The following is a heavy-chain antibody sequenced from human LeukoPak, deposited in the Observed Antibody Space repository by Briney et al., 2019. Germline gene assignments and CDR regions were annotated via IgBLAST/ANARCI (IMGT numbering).Heavy chain of an antibody. CDR1: GGSISSYY. Sequence: PSETLSLTCTVSGGSISSYYWSCIRQPPGKGLEWIGYIYYSGSTNYNPSLKSRATISVDTSNNQFSLKLSSVTAADTAVYYCARRAASSSSWYKSFDYWGQGTLVTVSS. CDR3: ARRAASSSSWYKSFDY. J-gene: IGHJ4*02. D-gene: IGHD6-13*01. CDR2: IYYSGST. V-gene: IGHV4-59*01.